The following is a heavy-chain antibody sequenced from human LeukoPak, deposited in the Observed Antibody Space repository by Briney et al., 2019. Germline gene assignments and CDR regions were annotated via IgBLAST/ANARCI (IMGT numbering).Heavy chain of an antibody. D-gene: IGHD3-22*01. V-gene: IGHV3-48*03. CDR1: GFTFSIYE. J-gene: IGHJ4*02. CDR2: IDTSGTTT. Sequence: GGSLRLSCAAYGFTFSIYEMNWVRQAPGKGLEWISYIDTSGTTTYYADSVKGRFTISRDNAKRSLYLQMNSLKAEGSALYYCAKDIGPLTYHYDSSGYSGAFDSWGQGTLVTVSS. CDR3: AKDIGPLTYHYDSSGYSGAFDS.